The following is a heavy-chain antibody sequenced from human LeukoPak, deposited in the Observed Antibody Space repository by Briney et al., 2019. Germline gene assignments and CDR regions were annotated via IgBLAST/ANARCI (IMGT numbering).Heavy chain of an antibody. V-gene: IGHV1-69*01. D-gene: IGHD6-19*01. CDR1: GDTFSSYA. Sequence: GASVKVSCTASGDTFSSYAISWVRQGPGQGLEWRGGIIPIFGTANYAQKFQGRVTITADESTSTAYMELSSLRSEDTAVYYCARGRMAGTYVFDYWGQGTLVTVSS. CDR2: IIPIFGTA. J-gene: IGHJ4*02. CDR3: ARGRMAGTYVFDY.